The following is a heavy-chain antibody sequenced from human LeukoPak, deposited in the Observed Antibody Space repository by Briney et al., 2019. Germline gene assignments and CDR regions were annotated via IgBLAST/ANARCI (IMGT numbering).Heavy chain of an antibody. CDR2: ISWNSGTI. D-gene: IGHD5-12*01. CDR3: AKDPTGGYSGYDPLVAAGHFHY. Sequence: PGRSLRLSCAASGFTFDDYAMHWVRQAPGKGLEWVSGISWNSGTIGYADSVKGRFTISRDNAKNSLYLQMNSLRAEDTALYFCAKDPTGGYSGYDPLVAAGHFHYWGQGTLVTVSS. CDR1: GFTFDDYA. V-gene: IGHV3-9*01. J-gene: IGHJ4*02.